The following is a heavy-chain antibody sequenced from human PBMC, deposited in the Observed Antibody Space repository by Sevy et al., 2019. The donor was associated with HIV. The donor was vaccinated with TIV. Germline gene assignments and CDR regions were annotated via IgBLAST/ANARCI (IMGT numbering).Heavy chain of an antibody. J-gene: IGHJ4*02. CDR1: GFTFSDSW. V-gene: IGHV3-7*01. CDR2: INQDGNEK. CDR3: ATFSVGY. D-gene: IGHD3-3*01. Sequence: GGFLRLSCVASGFTFSDSWMHWVRQAPGKGLEWVANINQDGNEKYYVDSVKGRFTISRDNAKNSLYLQMNSLRDDDTAVYYCATFSVGYWGQGTLVTVSS.